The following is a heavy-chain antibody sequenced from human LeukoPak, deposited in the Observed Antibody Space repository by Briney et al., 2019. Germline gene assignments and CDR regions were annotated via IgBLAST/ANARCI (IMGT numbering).Heavy chain of an antibody. CDR2: ITDSGAST. Sequence: GGSLRLSCAASGFTFDDYAMHWVRQAPGKGLEWVSGITDSGASTYYADSVRGRFTISRDNSKNTLYLQMSSLRAEDTALYYCAKDLSYYDYWGQGTLVTVSS. CDR1: GFTFDDYA. CDR3: AKDLSYYDY. V-gene: IGHV3-23*01. D-gene: IGHD5/OR15-5a*01. J-gene: IGHJ4*02.